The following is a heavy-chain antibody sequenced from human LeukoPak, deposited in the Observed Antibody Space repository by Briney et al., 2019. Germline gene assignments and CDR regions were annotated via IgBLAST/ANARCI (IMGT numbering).Heavy chain of an antibody. J-gene: IGHJ3*02. CDR2: MNPNSGNT. CDR3: TREGVYAPDGSGYHRAAFDI. CDR1: GYTFTSYD. Sequence: GASVKVSCKASGYTFTSYDINWVRQATGQGLEWMGWMNPNSGNTGYAQKFRGRVTITADKSTNTAHMELSRLESGDTAIYYCTREGVYAPDGSGYHRAAFDIWGQGTVVIVSS. V-gene: IGHV1-8*03. D-gene: IGHD3-22*01.